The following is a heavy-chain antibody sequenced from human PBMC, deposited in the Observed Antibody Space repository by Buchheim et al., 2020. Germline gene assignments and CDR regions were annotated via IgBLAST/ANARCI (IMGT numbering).Heavy chain of an antibody. CDR2: INPGGEPI. CDR3: ARELGSTYYFDY. Sequence: QVQLVQSGAEVKKPGASVRISCKASGYTFTRFYIHWFRQPPGQGLEWMGIINPGGEPITYALKFQGRVTMTRDTSTNTVYMELSSLRSEDTAMYYCARELGSTYYFDYWGQGTL. CDR1: GYTFTRFY. D-gene: IGHD3-10*01. J-gene: IGHJ4*02. V-gene: IGHV1-46*03.